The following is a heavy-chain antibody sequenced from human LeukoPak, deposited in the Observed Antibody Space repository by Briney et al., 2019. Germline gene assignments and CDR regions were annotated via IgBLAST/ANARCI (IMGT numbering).Heavy chain of an antibody. D-gene: IGHD4-17*01. CDR1: GFTFSSYW. J-gene: IGHJ4*02. Sequence: GGSLRLSCAASGFTFSSYWMSWVRQAPGKGLEWVSSISSSSSYIYYADSVKGRFTISRDNAKNSLYLQMNSLRAEDTAVYYCARDDYGDYLWYFDYWGQGTLVTVSS. CDR2: ISSSSSYI. CDR3: ARDDYGDYLWYFDY. V-gene: IGHV3-21*01.